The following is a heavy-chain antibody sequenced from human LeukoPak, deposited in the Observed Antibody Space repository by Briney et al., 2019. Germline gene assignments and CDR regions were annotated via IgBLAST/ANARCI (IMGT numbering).Heavy chain of an antibody. V-gene: IGHV3-30*02. CDR3: AKDTMRTTYYFDY. CDR2: IRYDGSNK. D-gene: IGHD4-11*01. Sequence: GGSLRLSCAASGFTFSSYGMHWVRQAPGKGLEWVAFIRYDGSNKYYADSVEGRLTISRDNSKNTLYLQMNSLRAEDTAVYYCAKDTMRTTYYFDYWGQGTLVTVSS. CDR1: GFTFSSYG. J-gene: IGHJ4*02.